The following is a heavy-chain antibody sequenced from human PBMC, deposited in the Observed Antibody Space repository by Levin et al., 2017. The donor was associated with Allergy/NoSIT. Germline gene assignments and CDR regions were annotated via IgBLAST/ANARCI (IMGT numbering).Heavy chain of an antibody. Sequence: PGESLKISCAASGFTFSSYGMHWVRQAPGKGLEWVAVIWYDGSNKYYADSVKGRFTISRDNSKNTLYLQMNSLRAEDTAVYYCARVGVPYDLGWFDPWGQGTLVTVSS. CDR2: IWYDGSNK. V-gene: IGHV3-33*01. CDR3: ARVGVPYDLGWFDP. CDR1: GFTFSSYG. J-gene: IGHJ5*02. D-gene: IGHD3-3*01.